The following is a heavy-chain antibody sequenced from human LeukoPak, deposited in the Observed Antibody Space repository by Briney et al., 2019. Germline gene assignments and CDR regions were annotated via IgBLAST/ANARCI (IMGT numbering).Heavy chain of an antibody. CDR1: GYTFTSYG. Sequence: GASVKVSCKASGYTFTSYGISWVRQAPGQGLEWMGWISAYNGNTNYAQKLQGRVTMTTDKSTSTAYMELSSLRSEDTAVYYCARVGYPYYYYYGMDVWGQGTTVTVSS. D-gene: IGHD5-12*01. CDR2: ISAYNGNT. CDR3: ARVGYPYYYYYGMDV. J-gene: IGHJ6*02. V-gene: IGHV1-18*01.